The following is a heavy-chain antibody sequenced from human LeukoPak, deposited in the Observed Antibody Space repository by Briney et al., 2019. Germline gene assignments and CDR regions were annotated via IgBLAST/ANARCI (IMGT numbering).Heavy chain of an antibody. CDR3: AARDYSNYGGYYFDY. Sequence: GGSLRLSCAASGFTFDDYAMHWVRQAPGKGLEWVAAISGGGGSTYYADSVKGRFTISRDNSKNTLYLQMNSLRAEDTAVYYCAARDYSNYGGYYFDYWGQGTLVTVSS. V-gene: IGHV3-23*01. CDR1: GFTFDDYA. D-gene: IGHD4-11*01. CDR2: ISGGGGST. J-gene: IGHJ4*02.